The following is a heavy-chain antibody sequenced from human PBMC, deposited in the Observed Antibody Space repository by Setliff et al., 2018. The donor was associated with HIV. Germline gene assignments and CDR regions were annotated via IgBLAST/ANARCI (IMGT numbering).Heavy chain of an antibody. CDR2: ISYDGSYN. D-gene: IGHD4-4*01. CDR1: GFTFGSYA. CDR3: VRDLTTIVTRKVFDI. J-gene: IGHJ3*02. Sequence: GESLKISCVVSGFTFGSYAMHWVRQAPGKGLEWVAVISYDGSYNYYADSVKGRFTISRDNSKNTLYVQMNSLRADDTGIYYCVRDLTTIVTRKVFDIWGQGTMVTVSS. V-gene: IGHV3-30*04.